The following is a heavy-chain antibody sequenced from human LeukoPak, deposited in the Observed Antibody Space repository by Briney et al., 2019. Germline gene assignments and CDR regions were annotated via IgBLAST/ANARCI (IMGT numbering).Heavy chain of an antibody. CDR3: ARELYSSGWYGPGYFDY. D-gene: IGHD6-19*01. Sequence: SGTLSLTCTVSGGSISSYYWSWIRQPPGKGLEWIGYIYTSGSTNYNPSLKSRVTISVDTSKNQFSLKLSSVTAADTAVYYCARELYSSGWYGPGYFDYWGQGTLVTVSS. CDR1: GGSISSYY. V-gene: IGHV4-4*09. J-gene: IGHJ4*02. CDR2: IYTSGST.